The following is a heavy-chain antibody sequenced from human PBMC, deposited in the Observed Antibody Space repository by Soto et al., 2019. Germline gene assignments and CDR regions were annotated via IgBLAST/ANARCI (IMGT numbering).Heavy chain of an antibody. Sequence: SATLSLTGTVSGDSISWYYWSWIRQPAGKGIEWIGRIHTTESTNYNPSLKSRVTMSIDTSNNQFSLRLSSLTAADTAVYYCARDSRFWSGYYHTAPPLHGMDVWGQGTTVTVSS. D-gene: IGHD3-3*01. CDR1: GDSISWYY. CDR3: ARDSRFWSGYYHTAPPLHGMDV. J-gene: IGHJ6*02. CDR2: IHTTEST. V-gene: IGHV4-4*07.